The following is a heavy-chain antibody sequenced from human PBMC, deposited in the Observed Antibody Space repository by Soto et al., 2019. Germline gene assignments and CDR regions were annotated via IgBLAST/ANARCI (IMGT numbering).Heavy chain of an antibody. CDR1: GFTFDDFT. CDR2: ITWDGGTT. CDR3: VKSVLRGDINPADY. Sequence: EVQLVESGGLVVQPGQSLRLSCAASGFTFDDFTMHWVRQRPGKGLEWVSLITWDGGTTYYADSVKGRFTISRDNGKNSLYLQMNSLRAEDTAFYYCVKSVLRGDINPADYWGQGNQVTVSS. D-gene: IGHD3-10*01. J-gene: IGHJ4*02. V-gene: IGHV3-43*01.